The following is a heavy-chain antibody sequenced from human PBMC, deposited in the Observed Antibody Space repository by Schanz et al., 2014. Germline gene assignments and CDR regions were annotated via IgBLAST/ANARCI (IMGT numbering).Heavy chain of an antibody. CDR1: GYSFTTYD. V-gene: IGHV1-8*01. Sequence: QVQLVQSGAEVKKPGASVRVSCKASGYSFTTYDVNWVRQATGQGLEWMRCMNPTTGNRDYAQTIQGKITMTRDASLKTAYMEMTDLEVEDAGCYYGAIHYGDRAVWGQGTLSAVSS. D-gene: IGHD4-17*01. J-gene: IGHJ4*02. CDR3: AIHYGDRAV. CDR2: MNPTTGNR.